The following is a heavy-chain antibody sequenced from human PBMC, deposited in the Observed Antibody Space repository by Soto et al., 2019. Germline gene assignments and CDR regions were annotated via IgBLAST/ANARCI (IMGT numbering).Heavy chain of an antibody. V-gene: IGHV3-30*18. D-gene: IGHD6-13*01. Sequence: SLRLSCAASGFTFSSYGMHWVRQAPGKGLEWVAVISYDGSNKYYADSVKGRFTISRDNSKNTLYLQMNSLRAEDTAVYYCAKVLAKAAVDYWGQGTLVTVSS. CDR1: GFTFSSYG. J-gene: IGHJ4*02. CDR2: ISYDGSNK. CDR3: AKVLAKAAVDY.